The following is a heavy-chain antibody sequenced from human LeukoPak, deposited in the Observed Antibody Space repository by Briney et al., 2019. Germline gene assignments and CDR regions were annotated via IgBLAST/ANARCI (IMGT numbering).Heavy chain of an antibody. CDR1: GDSISSSTYY. CDR3: ASDVSSAFPNRFDP. V-gene: IGHV4-31*03. Sequence: SETLSLTCSVSGDSISSSTYYWNWIRQHPEKGLEWIGYIWNSGNTNYNPSLKSRVTISVDTSKNQFSLKLTSVTAADTALYYCASDVSSAFPNRFDPWGQGILVIVSS. D-gene: IGHD6-6*01. J-gene: IGHJ5*02. CDR2: IWNSGNT.